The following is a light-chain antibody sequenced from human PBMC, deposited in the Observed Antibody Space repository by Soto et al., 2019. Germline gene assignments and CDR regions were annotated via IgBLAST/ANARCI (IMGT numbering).Light chain of an antibody. J-gene: IGLJ3*02. Sequence: QSVLTQPASVSGSPGQSITISCIGTSSDVGSYNPLSWYQQHPGKAPKLIIYEGTKRPAGVSNRFSGSKSGNTASLTVSGLQAEDEADYFCCSYAATFSVFGGGTKLTVL. CDR1: SSDVGSYNP. V-gene: IGLV2-23*01. CDR3: CSYAATFSV. CDR2: EGT.